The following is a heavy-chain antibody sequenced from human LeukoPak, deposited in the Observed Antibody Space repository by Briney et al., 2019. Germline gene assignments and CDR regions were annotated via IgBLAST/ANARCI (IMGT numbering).Heavy chain of an antibody. Sequence: GGSLRLSCAASGFTFSSYAMHWVRQAPGKGLEWVAVISYDGSNKYYADSVKGRFTISRDNSKNTLYLQMNSLRAEDTAVYYCARVESSPGPFDYWGQGTLVTVSS. V-gene: IGHV3-30*04. CDR2: ISYDGSNK. D-gene: IGHD6-13*01. CDR1: GFTFSSYA. J-gene: IGHJ4*02. CDR3: ARVESSPGPFDY.